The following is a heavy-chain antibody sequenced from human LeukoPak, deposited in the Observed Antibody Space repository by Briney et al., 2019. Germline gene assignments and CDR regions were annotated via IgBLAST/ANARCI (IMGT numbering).Heavy chain of an antibody. CDR2: INQGGSDK. D-gene: IGHD4-17*01. CDR3: ARDSTIYGGFFDY. J-gene: IGHJ4*02. Sequence: GGSLRLSCAASGFTSSTYWMGWVRQAPGKGLEWVANINQGGSDKYYVDSVKGRFTISRDNAKNSLYLQVNNLRAEDTAVYYCARDSTIYGGFFDYWGQGTLVTVSS. CDR1: GFTSSTYW. V-gene: IGHV3-7*01.